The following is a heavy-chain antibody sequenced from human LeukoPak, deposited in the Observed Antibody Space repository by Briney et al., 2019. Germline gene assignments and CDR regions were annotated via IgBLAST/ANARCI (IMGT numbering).Heavy chain of an antibody. D-gene: IGHD3-10*01. Sequence: GESLKISCKGSGYSFTSYWIGWVRQMPGKGLERMGIIYPGDSDTRYSPSFQGQVTISADKSISTAYLQWSSLKVSDTAMYYCARHYYYGSGSSHNWFDPWGQGTLVTVSS. J-gene: IGHJ5*02. CDR1: GYSFTSYW. CDR2: IYPGDSDT. V-gene: IGHV5-51*01. CDR3: ARHYYYGSGSSHNWFDP.